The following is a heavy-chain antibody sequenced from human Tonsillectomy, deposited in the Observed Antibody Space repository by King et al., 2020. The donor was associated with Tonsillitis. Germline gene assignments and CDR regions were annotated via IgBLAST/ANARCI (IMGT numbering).Heavy chain of an antibody. CDR2: IYTGDSDT. CDR3: TSRSGTFSDDAFDI. J-gene: IGHJ3*02. D-gene: IGHD1-1*01. Sequence: DVQLVESGTEVKKPGESLKISCKGSIYRFTNFWIGWVRQMPGKGLEWMGIIYTGDSDTRYSPSFQGQVTISANKSISTAYLHWSSLKASDTAIYYCTSRSGTFSDDAFDIWGQGTMVTVSS. V-gene: IGHV5-51*01. CDR1: IYRFTNFW.